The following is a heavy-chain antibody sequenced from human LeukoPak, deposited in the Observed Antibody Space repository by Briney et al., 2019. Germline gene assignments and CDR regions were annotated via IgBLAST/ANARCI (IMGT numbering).Heavy chain of an antibody. D-gene: IGHD2-2*01. CDR2: VTYDRRTE. CDR1: GFTFSRYG. Sequence: GRSLRLSCLASGFTFSRYGFHWVRQAPGKGPEWVAGVTYDRRTEFYADSVRGRFTLSRDNSKNAVYLQMNSLRTEDTAVYYCAKGAVPAANFNWFDPWGQGTLVTVSS. CDR3: AKGAVPAANFNWFDP. V-gene: IGHV3-30*18. J-gene: IGHJ5*02.